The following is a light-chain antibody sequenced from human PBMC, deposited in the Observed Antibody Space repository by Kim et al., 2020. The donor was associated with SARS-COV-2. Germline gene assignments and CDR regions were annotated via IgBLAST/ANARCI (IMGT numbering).Light chain of an antibody. CDR3: QQYNTYPT. J-gene: IGKJ4*01. CDR1: QDISRS. Sequence: SGSVGDRGHLHCPESQDISRSVGWYQQKPGKAPQSLISDASSLQSGVPSRFSGSGSGTEFTLTISSLQPEDFATYYCQQYNTYPTFGGGTKVDIK. V-gene: IGKV1D-16*01. CDR2: DAS.